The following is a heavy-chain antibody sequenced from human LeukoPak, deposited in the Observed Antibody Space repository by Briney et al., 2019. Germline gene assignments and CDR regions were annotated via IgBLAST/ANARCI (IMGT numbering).Heavy chain of an antibody. D-gene: IGHD3-10*01. V-gene: IGHV3-30*02. J-gene: IGHJ6*03. CDR3: AKDARNYGSGSSYMDV. CDR2: IRYDGSNK. CDR1: GFTFNAYS. Sequence: PGRSLRLSCAASGFTFNAYSMHWVRQAPGKGLEWVAFIRYDGSNKYYADSVKGRFTISRDNSKNTLYLQMNSLRAEDTAVYYCAKDARNYGSGSSYMDVWGKGTTVTISS.